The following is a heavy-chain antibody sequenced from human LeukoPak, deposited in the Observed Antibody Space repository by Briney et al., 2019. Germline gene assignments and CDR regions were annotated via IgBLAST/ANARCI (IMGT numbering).Heavy chain of an antibody. V-gene: IGHV1-2*02. Sequence: ASVKVSCKASGYTFTGYYMHWVRQAPGQGLEWMGWINPNSGGTNYAQKFQGRVTITTDESTSTAYMELSSLRSEDTAVYYCASNYYDSSGLLDYWGQGTLVTVSS. D-gene: IGHD3-22*01. CDR2: INPNSGGT. J-gene: IGHJ4*02. CDR1: GYTFTGYY. CDR3: ASNYYDSSGLLDY.